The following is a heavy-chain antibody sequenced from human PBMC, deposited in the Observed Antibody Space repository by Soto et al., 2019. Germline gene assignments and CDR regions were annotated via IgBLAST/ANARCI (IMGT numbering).Heavy chain of an antibody. V-gene: IGHV1-69*02. Sequence: ASVKVSCKASGGTFSSYTISWVRQAPGQGLEWMGRIIPILGIANYAQKFQGRVTITADKSTSTAYMELSSLRSEDTAVYYCARGSLRGGIYFDYWGQGTLVTVSS. J-gene: IGHJ4*02. CDR2: IIPILGIA. CDR3: ARGSLRGGIYFDY. CDR1: GGTFSSYT. D-gene: IGHD6-13*01.